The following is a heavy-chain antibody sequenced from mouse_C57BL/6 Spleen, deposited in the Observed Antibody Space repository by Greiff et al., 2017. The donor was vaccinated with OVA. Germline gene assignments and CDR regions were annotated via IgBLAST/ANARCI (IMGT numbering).Heavy chain of an antibody. CDR2: ISDGGSST. V-gene: IGHV5-4*01. Sequence: EVKLMESGGGLVKPGGSLKLSCAASGFTFSSYAMSWVRQTPEKRLEWVATISDGGSSTYYPDNVKGRFTISRDNAKNNLYLQMSHLKSEDTAMYYCAREGDGYYFDYWGQGTTLTVSS. D-gene: IGHD2-3*01. J-gene: IGHJ2*01. CDR1: GFTFSSYA. CDR3: AREGDGYYFDY.